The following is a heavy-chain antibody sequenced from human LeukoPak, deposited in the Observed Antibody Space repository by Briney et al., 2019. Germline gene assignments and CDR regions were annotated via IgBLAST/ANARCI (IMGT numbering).Heavy chain of an antibody. Sequence: EASVKVSCKASGYTFTSYGISWVRQAPGQGLEWMGWISAYNGNTNYAQKLQGRVTMTTDTSTSTAYMELRSLRSDDTAVYYCARGGYSYGYVPNWFDPWGQGTLVTVSS. D-gene: IGHD5-18*01. J-gene: IGHJ5*02. V-gene: IGHV1-18*01. CDR3: ARGGYSYGYVPNWFDP. CDR1: GYTFTSYG. CDR2: ISAYNGNT.